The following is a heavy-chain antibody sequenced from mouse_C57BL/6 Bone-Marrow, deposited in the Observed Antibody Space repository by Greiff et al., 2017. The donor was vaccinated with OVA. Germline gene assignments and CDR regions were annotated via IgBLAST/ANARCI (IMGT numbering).Heavy chain of an antibody. Sequence: VQLQQSGAELVRPGSSVKMSCKTSGYTFTSYGINWVKQRPGQGLEWIGYIYLGNGYTESNEKFKGKATLTSDPSSSTAYMQLSSLTSEDSAIYFCARDETGRGDYWGQGTSVTVSS. CDR1: GYTFTSYG. CDR2: IYLGNGYT. J-gene: IGHJ4*01. V-gene: IGHV1-58*01. CDR3: ARDETGRGDY. D-gene: IGHD4-1*01.